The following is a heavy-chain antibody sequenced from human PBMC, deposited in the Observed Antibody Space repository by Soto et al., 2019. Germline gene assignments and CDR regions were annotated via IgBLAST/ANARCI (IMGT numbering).Heavy chain of an antibody. CDR2: ISPDGGRT. Sequence: QVQLVQSGAEVKKPGASVKVSCKASAYTFTTYYMHWVRQAPGQGLELMGIISPDGGRTSYAQKFQGRVTMTRDTSTRTVYMELSSLRSEATAVYYCATRDPGHYWGQGTLVTVSS. CDR3: ATRDPGHY. V-gene: IGHV1-46*01. J-gene: IGHJ4*02. CDR1: AYTFTTYY.